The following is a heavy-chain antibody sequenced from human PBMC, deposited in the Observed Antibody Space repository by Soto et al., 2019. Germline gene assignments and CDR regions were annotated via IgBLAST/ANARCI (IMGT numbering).Heavy chain of an antibody. Sequence: GGSLRLSCAASGFTFSNYWMHWVRQAPGKGLVWVSRINSDGTDTTYADSVKGRFTISRDNPKNTIYLQMNSLRAEDTAVYYCAKGFYGSGSYYNERAFDSWGQGTLVTVSS. V-gene: IGHV3-74*01. CDR2: INSDGTDT. D-gene: IGHD3-10*01. CDR1: GFTFSNYW. J-gene: IGHJ4*02. CDR3: AKGFYGSGSYYNERAFDS.